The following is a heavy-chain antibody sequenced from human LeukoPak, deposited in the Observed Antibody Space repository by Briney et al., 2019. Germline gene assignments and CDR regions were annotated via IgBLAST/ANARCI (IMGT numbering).Heavy chain of an antibody. J-gene: IGHJ3*02. Sequence: PGGSLRLSCAASGFTFSDYYMSWIRQAPGKGLEWGSYISSSSSYTNYADSVKGRFTISRDNAKNSLYLQMNSLRAEDTAVYYCATYGSGGYSSDYAFDIWGQGTMVTVSS. D-gene: IGHD3-10*01. V-gene: IGHV3-11*03. CDR2: ISSSSSYT. CDR3: ATYGSGGYSSDYAFDI. CDR1: GFTFSDYY.